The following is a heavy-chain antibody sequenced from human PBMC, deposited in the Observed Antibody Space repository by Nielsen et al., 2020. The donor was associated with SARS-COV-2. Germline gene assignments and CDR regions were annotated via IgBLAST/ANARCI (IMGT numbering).Heavy chain of an antibody. D-gene: IGHD5-18*01. CDR2: ISGSGGST. V-gene: IGHV3-21*01. CDR3: ARDKGYSYGTNYYYYGMDV. J-gene: IGHJ6*02. Sequence: VRQAPGKGLEWVSAISGSGGSTYYADSVKGRFTISRDNAKNSLYLQMNSLRAEDTAVYYCARDKGYSYGTNYYYYGMDVWGQGTTVTVSS.